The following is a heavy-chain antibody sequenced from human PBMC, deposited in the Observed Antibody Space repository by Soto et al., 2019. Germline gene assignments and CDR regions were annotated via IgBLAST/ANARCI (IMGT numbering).Heavy chain of an antibody. D-gene: IGHD3-10*01. Sequence: QVQLVQSGAEVKKPGPSVKVSCKAPGGTLSGYAFSWLRQAPGQGLEWMGGIIPIFGTANYAQKFQGRVTITADESTSTAYMERSSLRSEDTAVYYCAGGGAGAYYYYGMDVWGQGTTVTVSS. J-gene: IGHJ6*02. CDR1: GGTLSGYA. V-gene: IGHV1-69*01. CDR3: AGGGAGAYYYYGMDV. CDR2: IIPIFGTA.